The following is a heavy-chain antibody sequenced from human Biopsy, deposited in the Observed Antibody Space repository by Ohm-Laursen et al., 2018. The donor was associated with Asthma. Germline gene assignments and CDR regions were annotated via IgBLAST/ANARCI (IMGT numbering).Heavy chain of an antibody. CDR1: GYPFTDYY. Sequence: ASVKVSCKVSGYPFTDYYVHWVRQAPGQGLEWMGRIDPNSGGTNYAQKFLGRATMTRDTSVNTAFMVLSRLRSDDTAVYYCARIKIRIGAGTDRYFDLWGRGTLVTVSS. D-gene: IGHD3-16*01. CDR2: IDPNSGGT. CDR3: ARIKIRIGAGTDRYFDL. V-gene: IGHV1-2*06. J-gene: IGHJ2*01.